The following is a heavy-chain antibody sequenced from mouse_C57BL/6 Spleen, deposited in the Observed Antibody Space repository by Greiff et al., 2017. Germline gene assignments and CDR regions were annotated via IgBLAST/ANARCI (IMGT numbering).Heavy chain of an antibody. CDR3: ARPPITTVVAPFAY. J-gene: IGHJ3*01. D-gene: IGHD1-1*01. Sequence: EVQLVESGGGLVQPGGSLKLSCAASGFTFSDYYMYWVRQTPEKRLEWVAYISNGGGSPYYPDTVKGRFTISRDNAKNTRYLQMSRLKSEDTAMYYCARPPITTVVAPFAYWGQGTLVTVSA. CDR1: GFTFSDYY. V-gene: IGHV5-12*01. CDR2: ISNGGGSP.